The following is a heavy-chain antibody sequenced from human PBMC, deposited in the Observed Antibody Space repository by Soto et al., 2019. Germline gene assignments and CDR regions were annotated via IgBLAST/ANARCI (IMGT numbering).Heavy chain of an antibody. J-gene: IGHJ4*02. CDR3: ASNGIYGSGDY. Sequence: EVQLVESGGGLVQPGRSLRLSCAASGFTFDDYAMHWVRQAPGKGLEWVSGISWNSGSIGYADSVKGRFTISRDNAKNSLYLQMNSLRAEDTALYYCASNGIYGSGDYWGQGTLVTVSS. CDR1: GFTFDDYA. V-gene: IGHV3-9*01. D-gene: IGHD3-10*01. CDR2: ISWNSGSI.